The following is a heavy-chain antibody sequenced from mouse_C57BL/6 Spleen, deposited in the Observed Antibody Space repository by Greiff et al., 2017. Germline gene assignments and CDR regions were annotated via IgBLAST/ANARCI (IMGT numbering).Heavy chain of an antibody. V-gene: IGHV1-26*01. D-gene: IGHD1-1*02. Sequence: EVQLQQSGPELVKPGASVKISCKASGYTFTDYSMNWVKQSPGQSLEWIGDINPANGGTSYNQKFKDKATLTVDKSSSTAYMELRSLTSEDSAVYYCARGDYSGGGFAYWGQGTLVTVSA. CDR2: INPANGGT. CDR3: ARGDYSGGGFAY. J-gene: IGHJ3*01. CDR1: GYTFTDYS.